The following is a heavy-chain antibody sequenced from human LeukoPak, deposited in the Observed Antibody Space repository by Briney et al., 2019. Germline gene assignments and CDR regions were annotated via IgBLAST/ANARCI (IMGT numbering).Heavy chain of an antibody. Sequence: VASVKVSCTASGYTFTSYDIYWVRQATGQGLEWMGWMNPNRGNTCNAQKFQGRVTMTRNTTKNSAYMELSSLRSEDTAVYYCATLATWDYWGQGTLVTVSS. CDR2: MNPNRGNT. J-gene: IGHJ4*02. CDR3: ATLATWDY. V-gene: IGHV1-8*01. CDR1: GYTFTSYD.